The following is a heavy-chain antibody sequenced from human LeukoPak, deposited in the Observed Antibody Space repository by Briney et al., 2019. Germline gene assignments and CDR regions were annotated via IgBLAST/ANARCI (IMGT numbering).Heavy chain of an antibody. CDR2: ISSSSSYI. V-gene: IGHV3-21*01. D-gene: IGHD3-22*01. J-gene: IGHJ3*02. CDR1: GFTFSSYS. Sequence: GGSLRLSCAASGFTFSSYSMNWVRQAPGKGLEWVSSISSSSSYIYYADSVKGRFTISRDNAKNSLYLQMNSLRAEDTAVYYCARGLKDAFDIWGQGTMSSSLQ. CDR3: ARGLKDAFDI.